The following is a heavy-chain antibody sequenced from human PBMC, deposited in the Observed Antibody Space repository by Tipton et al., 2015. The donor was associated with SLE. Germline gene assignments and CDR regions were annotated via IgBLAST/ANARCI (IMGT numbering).Heavy chain of an antibody. CDR1: GFTFSSYG. CDR3: AREGYYYDSSGYYGFDY. J-gene: IGHJ4*02. D-gene: IGHD3-22*01. V-gene: IGHV3-33*01. CDR2: IWYDGSNK. Sequence: SLRLSCAASGFTFSSYGMHWVRQAPGKGLEWVAVIWYDGSNKYYADSVKGRFTISRDNSKNTLYLQMNSLRAEDTAVYYCAREGYYYDSSGYYGFDYWGQGTPVTVSS.